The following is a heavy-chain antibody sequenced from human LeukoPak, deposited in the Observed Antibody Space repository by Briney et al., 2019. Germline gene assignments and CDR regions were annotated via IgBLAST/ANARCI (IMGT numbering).Heavy chain of an antibody. V-gene: IGHV3-21*01. Sequence: GGSLRLSCAASGFTFSSYSMNWVRHEPGKRLEWVSSISNRSSYIYYADSVKCRFTISRDNAKNSLYLQMNSLRAEDTAVYYCARESVLTGCFNYWGQGTLATVSS. D-gene: IGHD7-27*01. CDR2: ISNRSSYI. CDR3: ARESVLTGCFNY. CDR1: GFTFSSYS. J-gene: IGHJ4*02.